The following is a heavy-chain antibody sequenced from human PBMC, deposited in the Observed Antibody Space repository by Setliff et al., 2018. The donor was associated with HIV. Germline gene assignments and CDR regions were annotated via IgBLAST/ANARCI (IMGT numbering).Heavy chain of an antibody. D-gene: IGHD3-22*01. CDR1: GYSFTSYW. J-gene: IGHJ6*03. CDR2: IYPGDFDT. Sequence: PGESLKISCKGSGYSFTSYWIGWVRQMPGKGLEWMGIIYPGDFDTKYSPSFQGQVTISADKSINTAYLQWSSLKASDTAMYYCARFVHSSGWYSSSYYYYMDVWGKGTTVTVSS. V-gene: IGHV5-51*01. CDR3: ARFVHSSGWYSSSYYYYMDV.